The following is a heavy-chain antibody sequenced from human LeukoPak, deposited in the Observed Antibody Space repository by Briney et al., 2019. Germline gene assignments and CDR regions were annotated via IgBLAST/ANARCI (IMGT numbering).Heavy chain of an antibody. CDR2: INPNNGDT. V-gene: IGHV1-2*02. CDR1: GYTFSGYY. CDR3: ARDKGGRYYPPDY. D-gene: IGHD1-26*01. Sequence: ASVKVSCKTSGYTFSGYYIHWVRQAPGQGLEWMGWINPNNGDTVYEQKFQGRVTVTRDTSITTAYMELNTLKSDDTAVYYCARDKGGRYYPPDYWGQGTPVTVSS. J-gene: IGHJ4*02.